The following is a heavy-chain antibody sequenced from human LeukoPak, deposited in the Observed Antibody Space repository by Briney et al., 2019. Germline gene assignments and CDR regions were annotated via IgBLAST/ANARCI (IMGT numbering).Heavy chain of an antibody. CDR2: IIPIFGTA. J-gene: IGHJ4*02. V-gene: IGHV1-69*06. Sequence: SVKVSCKASGGTFSSYAISWVRQAPGQGLEWMGGIIPIFGTANYAQKFQGRVTITADKSTSTAYTELSSLRSEDTAVYYCAIEGRSSWLRDRYYFDYWGQGTLVTVSS. D-gene: IGHD6-13*01. CDR3: AIEGRSSWLRDRYYFDY. CDR1: GGTFSSYA.